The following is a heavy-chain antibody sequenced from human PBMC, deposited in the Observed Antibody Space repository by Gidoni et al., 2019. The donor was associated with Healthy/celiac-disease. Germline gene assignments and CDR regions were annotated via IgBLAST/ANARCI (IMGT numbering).Heavy chain of an antibody. D-gene: IGHD3-9*01. Sequence: QVQLQESGPGLVKPSETLSLTCTVSVGSISSYYWSWIRQPPGKGLEWIGYIYYSGSTNYNPSLKSRVTISVDTSKNQFALKLSSVTAADTAVYYCARDIWTAGGMDVWGQGTTVTVSS. CDR2: IYYSGST. CDR3: ARDIWTAGGMDV. CDR1: VGSISSYY. J-gene: IGHJ6*02. V-gene: IGHV4-59*01.